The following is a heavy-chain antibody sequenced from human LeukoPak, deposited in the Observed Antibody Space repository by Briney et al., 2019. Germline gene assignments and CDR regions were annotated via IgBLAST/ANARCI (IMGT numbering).Heavy chain of an antibody. D-gene: IGHD5-18*01. Sequence: SVKVSCKASGGTFSSYAISWVRQAPGQGLEWMGSIISIFGTANYAQNLQGRVTVTTDESTSTAYMELSSLRSQDTAVYYSAPESTTAMAPDPWGQGNLVTVSS. V-gene: IGHV1-69*05. CDR1: GGTFSSYA. CDR2: IISIFGTA. J-gene: IGHJ5*02. CDR3: APESTTAMAPDP.